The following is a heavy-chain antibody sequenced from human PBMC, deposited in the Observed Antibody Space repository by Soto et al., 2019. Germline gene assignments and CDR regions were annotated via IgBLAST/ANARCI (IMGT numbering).Heavy chain of an antibody. CDR3: ARDADTSGHYSYFDY. D-gene: IGHD3-22*01. J-gene: IGHJ4*02. CDR2: ISSSSSYI. Sequence: PGGSLRLSCAASGLTFSSYSMNWVRQAPGKGLEWVSSISSSSSYIYYADSVKGRFTISRDNSNNALYLQINSLRAEDTALYYCARDADTSGHYSYFDYWGQGILVTVSS. V-gene: IGHV3-21*01. CDR1: GLTFSSYS.